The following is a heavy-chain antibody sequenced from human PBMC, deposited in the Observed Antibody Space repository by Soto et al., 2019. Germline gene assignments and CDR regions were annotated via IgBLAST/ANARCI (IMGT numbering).Heavy chain of an antibody. Sequence: GGSLRLSCAASGFTFKNYCMSWVRQAPGKGREWVANIKQDGREKYYVDSVKVRFTISRYNAENSVYLQMNSLRAEDTAVYFCTSGERNSETFSCFDYWGQGSLVTVSS. CDR1: GFTFKNYC. J-gene: IGHJ4*02. CDR2: IKQDGREK. V-gene: IGHV3-7*01. D-gene: IGHD1-26*01. CDR3: TSGERNSETFSCFDY.